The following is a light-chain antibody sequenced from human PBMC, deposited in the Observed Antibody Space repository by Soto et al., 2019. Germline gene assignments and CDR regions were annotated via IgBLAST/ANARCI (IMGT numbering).Light chain of an antibody. J-gene: IGKJ4*01. CDR1: QSISSW. Sequence: DIQMTQSPSTLSASVGDRVTITCRASQSISSWLAWYQQKQGKAPKVXIYAAPTLQSGVPSRFSGSGSGTDFTRTISTLQPEDFATYYCQQSYGLPLTFGGGTKVDIK. CDR2: AAP. V-gene: IGKV1-39*01. CDR3: QQSYGLPLT.